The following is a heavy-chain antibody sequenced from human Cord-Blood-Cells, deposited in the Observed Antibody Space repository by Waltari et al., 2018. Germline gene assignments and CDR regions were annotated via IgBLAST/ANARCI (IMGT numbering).Heavy chain of an antibody. D-gene: IGHD5-18*01. CDR2: IYYSGST. CDR1: GGSISRGDYY. V-gene: IGHV4-30-4*08. Sequence: QVQLQESGPGLVKPSQTLSLTCTVSGGSISRGDYYGSWISQPLGKGLEWIGYIYYSGSTYYNPSLKSRVTISVDTSKNQFSLKLSSVTAADTAVYYCARDGDTAMAYWYFDLWGRGTLVTVSS. CDR3: ARDGDTAMAYWYFDL. J-gene: IGHJ2*01.